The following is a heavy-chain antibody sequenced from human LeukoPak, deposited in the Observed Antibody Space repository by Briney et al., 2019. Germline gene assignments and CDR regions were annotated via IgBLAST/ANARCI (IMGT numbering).Heavy chain of an antibody. CDR2: INAYNGNT. V-gene: IGHV1-18*01. J-gene: IGHJ6*02. CDR1: GYTFTSYG. CDR3: ARDLRGYSSSWYSDYYYYGMDV. Sequence: ASVKVSCKASGYTFTSYGISWVRQAPGQGLEWMGWINAYNGNTNYAQKLQGRVTMTTDTSTSTAYMELRSLRSDDTAVYYCARDLRGYSSSWYSDYYYYGMDVWGQGTTVTVSS. D-gene: IGHD6-13*01.